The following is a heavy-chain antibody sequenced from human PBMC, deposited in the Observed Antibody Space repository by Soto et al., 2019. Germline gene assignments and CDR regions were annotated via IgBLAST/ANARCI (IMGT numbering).Heavy chain of an antibody. V-gene: IGHV4-34*01. J-gene: IGHJ4*02. CDR2: INHSGST. CDR1: GGSFSGYY. CDR3: ARRRLYSAREGFDY. D-gene: IGHD6-25*01. Sequence: SETLSLTCAVYGGSFSGYYWSWIRQPPGKGLEWIGEINHSGSTNYNPSLKSRVTISVDTSKNQFSLKLSSVTAADTAVYYCARRRLYSAREGFDYWGQGTLVTVSS.